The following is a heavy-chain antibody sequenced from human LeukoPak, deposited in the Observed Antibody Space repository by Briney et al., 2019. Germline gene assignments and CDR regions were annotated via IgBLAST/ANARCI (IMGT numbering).Heavy chain of an antibody. J-gene: IGHJ5*02. D-gene: IGHD3-10*01. CDR1: GFTFSSYG. Sequence: GGPLSLSCAASGFTFSSYGMHWARQAPGRGLEWVAVISYDGSNKCYADCVKGRFTISRDNAKNSLSLQMNSLRAEDTAVYYCARPLLYYYGSETYFWFDPWGQGTLVTVSS. CDR2: ISYDGSNK. CDR3: ARPLLYYYGSETYFWFDP. V-gene: IGHV3-30*03.